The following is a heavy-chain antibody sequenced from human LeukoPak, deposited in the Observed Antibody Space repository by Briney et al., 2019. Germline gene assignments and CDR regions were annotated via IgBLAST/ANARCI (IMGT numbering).Heavy chain of an antibody. Sequence: PGGSLRLSCAASGFTFSSYAMSWVRQAPGKGLEWVSTISNSDGNTYYADSVKGRFTISRDNSKNTLYLQMNSLRAEDTAVYYCAKDLLPYFIAVAGNHFDYWGQGTLVTVSS. J-gene: IGHJ4*02. CDR3: AKDLLPYFIAVAGNHFDY. CDR2: ISNSDGNT. CDR1: GFTFSSYA. V-gene: IGHV3-23*01. D-gene: IGHD6-19*01.